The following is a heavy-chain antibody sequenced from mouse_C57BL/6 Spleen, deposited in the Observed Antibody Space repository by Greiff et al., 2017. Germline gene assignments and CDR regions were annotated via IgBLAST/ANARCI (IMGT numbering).Heavy chain of an antibody. J-gene: IGHJ4*01. CDR2: ISDGGSYT. CDR3: ARGAGITTSPAMDY. Sequence: EVKLMESGGGLVKPGGSLTLSCAASGFTFSSYAMSWVRQTPEKRLEWVATISDGGSYTYYPDNVKGRFTIARDNAKNHLYLELSHLKSEDTAMYYCARGAGITTSPAMDYWGQGTLVTVSS. D-gene: IGHD1-1*01. CDR1: GFTFSSYA. V-gene: IGHV5-4*03.